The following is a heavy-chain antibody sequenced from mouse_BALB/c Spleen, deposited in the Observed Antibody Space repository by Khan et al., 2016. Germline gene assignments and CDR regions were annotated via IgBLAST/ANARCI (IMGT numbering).Heavy chain of an antibody. D-gene: IGHD1-1*01. Sequence: EVQLQESGPGLVKPSQSLSLTCTVTGYSITSDYAWNWIRQFPGNRLEWLGYITSSGSTTDNPSLNSRISITRDTSQNQFFLPLNSVTAADTSTSSLKQPISIPRVTSQNQVCLHFDSVTAEDPATFYCATDYYCIGYFDVWGAGTTVTVSS. V-gene: IGHV3-2*02. J-gene: IGHJ1*01. CDR2: ITSSGST. CDR3: KQPISIPRVTSQNQVCLHFDSVTAEDPATFYCATDYYCIGYFDV. CDR1: GYSITSDYA.